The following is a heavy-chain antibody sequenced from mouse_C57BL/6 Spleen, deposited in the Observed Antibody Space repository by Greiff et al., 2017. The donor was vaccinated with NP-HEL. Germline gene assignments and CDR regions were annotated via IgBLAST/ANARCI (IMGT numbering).Heavy chain of an antibody. Sequence: EVKLMESGGGLVKPGGSLKLSCAASGFTFSDYGMHWVRQAPEKGLEWVAYISSGSSTIYYADTVKGRFTISSDNAKNTLFLQMTSLRSEDTAMYYCARGGLRLSFDVWGTGTTVTVSS. D-gene: IGHD2-4*01. CDR1: GFTFSDYG. CDR3: ARGGLRLSFDV. CDR2: ISSGSSTI. J-gene: IGHJ1*03. V-gene: IGHV5-17*01.